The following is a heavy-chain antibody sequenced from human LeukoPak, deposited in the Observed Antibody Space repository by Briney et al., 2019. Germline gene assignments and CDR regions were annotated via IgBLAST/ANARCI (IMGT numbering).Heavy chain of an antibody. CDR2: MYSGGNT. D-gene: IGHD2-8*01. J-gene: IGHJ6*03. CDR1: GFSVSSYY. V-gene: IGHV3-66*02. Sequence: GGSPRLSCAASGFSVSSYYMDWVRQAPGKGLEWVSVMYSGGNTQYADSVKGRFAISRDDSKNTLHLQMNSMKAEDTAVCYCARARSRCTNGVCRSDYYYYMDVWGKGTTVTVSS. CDR3: ARARSRCTNGVCRSDYYYYMDV.